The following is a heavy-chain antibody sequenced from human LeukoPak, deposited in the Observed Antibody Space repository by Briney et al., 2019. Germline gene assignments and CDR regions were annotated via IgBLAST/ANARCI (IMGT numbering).Heavy chain of an antibody. CDR1: GFSFSTYS. J-gene: IGHJ4*02. CDR3: ATGSPATAAFDY. CDR2: IVGISSNI. V-gene: IGHV3-48*04. Sequence: GGSLRLSCTASGFSFSTYSMTWFRQAPGKGLEWVSYIVGISSNIYYADSVKGRFTISRDNDQNSLYLQIDSLRAEDTAVYYCATGSPATAAFDYWGQGTLVTVSS. D-gene: IGHD1-1*01.